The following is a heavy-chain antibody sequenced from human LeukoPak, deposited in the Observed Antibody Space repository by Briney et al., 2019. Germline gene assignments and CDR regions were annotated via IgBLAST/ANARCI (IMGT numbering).Heavy chain of an antibody. CDR1: GGTFSIYA. D-gene: IGHD5-18*01. CDR3: ATSSGYSSGGY. J-gene: IGHJ4*02. Sequence: SVKVSCKASGGTFSIYAISWVRQAPGQGLEWMGRIIPILGIANYAQKFQGRVTITADKSTSTAYMELSSLRSEDTAVYYCATSSGYSSGGYWGQGTLVTVSS. CDR2: IIPILGIA. V-gene: IGHV1-69*04.